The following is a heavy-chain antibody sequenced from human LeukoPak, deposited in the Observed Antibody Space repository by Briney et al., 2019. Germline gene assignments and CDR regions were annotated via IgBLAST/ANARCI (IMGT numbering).Heavy chain of an antibody. CDR2: INTSGST. J-gene: IGHJ4*02. CDR1: GGSISSYY. D-gene: IGHD3-16*01. Sequence: SETLSLTCTVSGGSISSYYRSWIRQPAGKGLEWIGRINTSGSTNYNASLKNRVTMSVHTFKNQFSLNLSVVTAADTAVYYGAEGGGDYWGQGTLVTVSS. V-gene: IGHV4-4*07. CDR3: AEGGGDY.